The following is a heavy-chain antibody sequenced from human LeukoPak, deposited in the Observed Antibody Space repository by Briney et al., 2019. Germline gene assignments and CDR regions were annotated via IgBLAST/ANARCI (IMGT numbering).Heavy chain of an antibody. V-gene: IGHV3-21*01. D-gene: IGHD3-10*01. Sequence: GGSLRLSCAASGFTFSSYSMNWVRQAPGKGLEWVSSISSSSSYIYYADSVKGRFTISRDNAKNSLYLQINSLRAEDTAVYYYARGDYYGSGTPGYWGQGTLVTVSS. CDR1: GFTFSSYS. CDR2: ISSSSSYI. CDR3: ARGDYYGSGTPGY. J-gene: IGHJ4*02.